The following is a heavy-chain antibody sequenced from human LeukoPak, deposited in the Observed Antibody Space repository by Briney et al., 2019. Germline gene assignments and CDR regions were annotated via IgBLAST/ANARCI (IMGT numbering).Heavy chain of an antibody. CDR3: ARRRDGYKLFDY. D-gene: IGHD5-24*01. V-gene: IGHV3-11*03. Sequence: GGSLRLSCAASGFTFSDYYMSWIRQAPGKGLEWVSYISSSSSYTNYADSVKGRFTISRDNAKNSPYLQMNSLRAEDTAVYYCARRRDGYKLFDYWGQGTLVTVSS. CDR2: ISSSSSYT. CDR1: GFTFSDYY. J-gene: IGHJ4*02.